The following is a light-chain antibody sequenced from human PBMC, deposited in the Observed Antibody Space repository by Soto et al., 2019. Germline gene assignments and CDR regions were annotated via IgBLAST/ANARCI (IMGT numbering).Light chain of an antibody. CDR2: DGS. J-gene: IGKJ1*01. V-gene: IGKV1-5*01. CDR1: QINADW. Sequence: DIQMTQSPSTLSASVGDRVTITCRGSQINADWLAWYQQKPGIAPKLLIYDGSNLEGGVPSRFSGSRSGTEFTLTISSLQPDDFATYYCQQYDTYWTFGQGTKVDIK. CDR3: QQYDTYWT.